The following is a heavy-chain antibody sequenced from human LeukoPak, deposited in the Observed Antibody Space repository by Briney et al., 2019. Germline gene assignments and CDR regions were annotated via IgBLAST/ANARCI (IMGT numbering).Heavy chain of an antibody. J-gene: IGHJ4*02. D-gene: IGHD3-10*01. CDR2: IKQDGSEK. V-gene: IGHV3-7*01. CDR3: ARHRYGSGILADY. CDR1: GFTFSNYW. Sequence: GGSLRLSCAASGFTFSNYWMSWVRQAPGKGLEWVANIKQDGSEKNYVDSVKGRFSISRDNAKNSLYLQMNSLRAEDTAVYYCARHRYGSGILADYWGQGTLVTVSS.